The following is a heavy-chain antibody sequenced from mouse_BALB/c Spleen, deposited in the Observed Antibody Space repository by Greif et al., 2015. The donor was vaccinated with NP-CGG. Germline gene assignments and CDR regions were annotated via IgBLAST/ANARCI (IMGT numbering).Heavy chain of an antibody. CDR2: ISYSGST. CDR1: GDSLTSGS. V-gene: IGHV3-8*02. D-gene: IGHD2-1*01. CDR3: ARSPYGNYAMDY. J-gene: IGHJ4*01. Sequence: EVQGVESGPSLVKPSQTLSLPCSVTGDSLTSGSWNWIRKFPGNRLEYMGYISYSGSTYYTPSLKSRISITRDTSKNXYYLQLNSVTTEGTATYYCARSPYGNYAMDYWGQGTSVTVSA.